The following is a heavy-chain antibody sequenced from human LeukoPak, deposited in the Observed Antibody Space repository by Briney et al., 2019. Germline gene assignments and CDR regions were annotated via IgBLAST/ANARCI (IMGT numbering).Heavy chain of an antibody. J-gene: IGHJ5*02. V-gene: IGHV3-7*03. CDR3: AKAHYDFWSDNWFDP. CDR1: GFTFGSYW. Sequence: GGSLRLSCAASGFTFGSYWMSWVRQAPGKGLEWVANIKQDGSEKYYVDSVKGRFTISRDNAKNSLYLQMNSLRAEDTALYYCAKAHYDFWSDNWFDPWGQGTLVTVSS. CDR2: IKQDGSEK. D-gene: IGHD3-3*01.